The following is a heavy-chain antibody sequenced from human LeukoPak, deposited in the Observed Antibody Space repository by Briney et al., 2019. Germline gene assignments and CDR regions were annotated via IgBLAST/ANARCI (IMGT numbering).Heavy chain of an antibody. J-gene: IGHJ6*03. V-gene: IGHV4-59*08. Sequence: SETLSLTCTVSGGSISSYYWSWIRQPPGKGLEWIGYIYYSGSTNYNPSLKSRVTISVDTSKNQFSLKLSSVTAADTAVYYCARRASYYYYYMDVWGKGTTVTISS. CDR1: GGSISSYY. CDR3: ARRASYYYYYMDV. CDR2: IYYSGST.